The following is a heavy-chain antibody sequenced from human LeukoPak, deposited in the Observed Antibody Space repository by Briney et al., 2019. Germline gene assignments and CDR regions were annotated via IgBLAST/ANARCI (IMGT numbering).Heavy chain of an antibody. V-gene: IGHV1-18*01. CDR2: ISAYNGNT. Sequence: GASVKVSCKASGYTFTSYGISWVRQAPGQGHEWMGWISAYNGNTNYAQKLQGRVTMTTDTSTSTAYMELRSLRSDDAAVYYCARDGLVGARGVFDYWGQGTLVTVSS. CDR3: ARDGLVGARGVFDY. J-gene: IGHJ4*02. CDR1: GYTFTSYG. D-gene: IGHD1-26*01.